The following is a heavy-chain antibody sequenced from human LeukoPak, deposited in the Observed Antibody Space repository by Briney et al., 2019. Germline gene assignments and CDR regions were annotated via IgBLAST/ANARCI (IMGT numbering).Heavy chain of an antibody. J-gene: IGHJ4*02. CDR1: GFTFSSYG. V-gene: IGHV3-30*18. CDR3: AKDGTRGHLDY. Sequence: GGSLRLSCAASGFTFSSYGMHWVRQAPGKGLEWVAVISYDGSNKYYADSVKGRFTISRDNSKNTLYLQMNSLRAEDTAVYYCAKDGTRGHLDYWGQGTLVTVSS. D-gene: IGHD1-7*01. CDR2: ISYDGSNK.